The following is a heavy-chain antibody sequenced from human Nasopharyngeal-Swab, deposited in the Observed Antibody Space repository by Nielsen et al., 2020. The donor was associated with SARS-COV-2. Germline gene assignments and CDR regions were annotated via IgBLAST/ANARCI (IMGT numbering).Heavy chain of an antibody. Sequence: GGSLRLSCAASGFTFSSYGMHWVRHAPGKGLEWVAVISYDGSNKYYADSVKGRFTISRDNSKNTLYLQMNSLRAEDTAVYYCAKILSRIAAAGTEFDYWGQGTLVTVSS. V-gene: IGHV3-30*18. CDR2: ISYDGSNK. CDR1: GFTFSSYG. J-gene: IGHJ4*02. D-gene: IGHD6-13*01. CDR3: AKILSRIAAAGTEFDY.